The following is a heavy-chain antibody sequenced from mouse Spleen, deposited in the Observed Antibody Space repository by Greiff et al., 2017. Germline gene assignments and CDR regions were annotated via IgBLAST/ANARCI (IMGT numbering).Heavy chain of an antibody. Sequence: ESGPGLVKPSQSLSLTCSVPGYSITSGYYWNWIRQFPGNKLEWMGYISYDGSNNYNPSLKNRISITRDTSKNQFFLKLNSVTTEDTATYYCARDLYYYDGSPFAYWGQGTLVTVSA. V-gene: IGHV3-6*01. CDR3: ARDLYYYDGSPFAY. J-gene: IGHJ3*01. D-gene: IGHD1-1*01. CDR2: ISYDGSN. CDR1: GYSITSGYY.